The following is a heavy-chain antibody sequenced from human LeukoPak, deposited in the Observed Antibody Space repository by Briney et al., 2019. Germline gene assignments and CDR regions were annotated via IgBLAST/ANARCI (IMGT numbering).Heavy chain of an antibody. CDR2: ISGSGGGT. Sequence: GGSLRLSCAVSGITLSNYGMSWVRQAPGKGLEWVAGISGSGGGTNYADSVKGRFTISRDNPKNTLYLQMNGLRAEDTAIYFCAKRGVVIRVILVGFHKEAYYFDSWGQGALVTVSS. J-gene: IGHJ4*02. CDR1: GITLSNYG. D-gene: IGHD3-10*01. V-gene: IGHV3-23*01. CDR3: AKRGVVIRVILVGFHKEAYYFDS.